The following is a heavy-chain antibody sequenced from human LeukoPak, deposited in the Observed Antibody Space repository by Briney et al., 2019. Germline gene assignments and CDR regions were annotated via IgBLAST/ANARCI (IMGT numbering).Heavy chain of an antibody. CDR3: ARETCSGGSCFQFDF. V-gene: IGHV4-39*07. Sequence: SETLSLTCTVSGGSISSSSYYWGWIRQPPGKGLEWIGSIYYSGSTYYNPSLKSRVTISVDTSKNQFSLKLSSVTAADTAVYYCARETCSGGSCFQFDFWGQGTLVTVPS. CDR2: IYYSGST. D-gene: IGHD2-15*01. CDR1: GGSISSSSYY. J-gene: IGHJ4*02.